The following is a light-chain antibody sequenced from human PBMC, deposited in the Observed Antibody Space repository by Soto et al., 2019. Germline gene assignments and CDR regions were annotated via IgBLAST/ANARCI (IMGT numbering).Light chain of an antibody. J-gene: IGKJ4*01. V-gene: IGKV3-20*01. Sequence: EIVLTQSPGTLSLSPGERATLSCRASQSVSSSSLAWYQQKPGQAPRLLIYGASRRATGIPGRFSGSGSGTDFTLTISRLEPEDFAVYYCQQYGSSLLTFGGGTKVDIK. CDR1: QSVSSSS. CDR2: GAS. CDR3: QQYGSSLLT.